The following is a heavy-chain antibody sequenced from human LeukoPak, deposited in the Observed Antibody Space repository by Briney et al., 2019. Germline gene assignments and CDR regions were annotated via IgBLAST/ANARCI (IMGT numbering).Heavy chain of an antibody. V-gene: IGHV3-7*01. Sequence: PGGSLRLSCAASGFTFSTYGMHWVRQAPGKGLEWVANIKQDGSEKYYVDSVKGRFTISRDNAKNSLYLQMNSLRAEDTAVYYCARERGAAVMAYYMDVWGKGTTVTVSS. CDR1: GFTFSTYG. CDR3: ARERGAAVMAYYMDV. J-gene: IGHJ6*03. D-gene: IGHD6-13*01. CDR2: IKQDGSEK.